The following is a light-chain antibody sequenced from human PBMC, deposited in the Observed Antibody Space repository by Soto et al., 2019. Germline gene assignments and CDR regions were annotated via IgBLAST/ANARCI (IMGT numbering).Light chain of an antibody. CDR2: RNN. CDR3: AAWDDSLSVV. V-gene: IGLV1-47*01. CDR1: SSNIGSNF. J-gene: IGLJ2*01. Sequence: QSVLTQPPSASGTPGQRVTISCSGSSSNIGSNFVYWYRHLPGTAPKLLIYRNNQPPSGVPDRFSGSKSDTSASLAISGLLSEDEADYYCAAWDDSLSVVFGGGTKLTVL.